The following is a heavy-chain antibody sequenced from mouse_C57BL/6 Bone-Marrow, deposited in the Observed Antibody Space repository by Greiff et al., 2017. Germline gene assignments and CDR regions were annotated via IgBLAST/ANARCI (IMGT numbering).Heavy chain of an antibody. CDR2: IYPRSGNT. J-gene: IGHJ3*01. V-gene: IGHV1-81*01. Sequence: QVQLKQSGAELARPGASVKLSCKASGYTFTSYGISWVKQRTGQGLEWIGEIYPRSGNTYYNEKFKGKATLTADKSSSTAYMELRSLTSEDSAVYFCAREGTGTDAYWGQGTLVTVSA. CDR1: GYTFTSYG. D-gene: IGHD4-1*01. CDR3: AREGTGTDAY.